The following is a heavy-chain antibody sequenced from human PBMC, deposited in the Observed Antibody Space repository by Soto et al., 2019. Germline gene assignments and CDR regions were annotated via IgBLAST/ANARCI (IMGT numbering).Heavy chain of an antibody. CDR3: ARFCSGGRCYGIDY. V-gene: IGHV3-23*01. CDR2: ISGSGGST. Sequence: GGSVRLSCAASGFTFSSYAMSWVRQAPGKGLEWVSAISGSGGSTYYADSVKGRFTISRDNSKNTLYLQMNSLRAEDTAVYYCARFCSGGRCYGIDYCGPGTLVTVS. CDR1: GFTFSSYA. J-gene: IGHJ4*02. D-gene: IGHD2-15*01.